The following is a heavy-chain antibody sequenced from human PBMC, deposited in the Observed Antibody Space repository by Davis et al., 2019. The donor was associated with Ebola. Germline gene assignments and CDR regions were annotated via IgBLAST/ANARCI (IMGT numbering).Heavy chain of an antibody. CDR3: ARDEITMIVVVTAIGMDV. D-gene: IGHD3-22*01. CDR1: GYTFTGYY. J-gene: IGHJ6*02. Sequence: ASVKVSCKASGYTFTGYYMHWVRQAPGQGLEWMGRINPNSGFTNYAQKFQGRVTMTRDTSITTAYMELSRLRSDDTAVYYCARDEITMIVVVTAIGMDVWGQGTTVTVSS. CDR2: INPNSGFT. V-gene: IGHV1-2*06.